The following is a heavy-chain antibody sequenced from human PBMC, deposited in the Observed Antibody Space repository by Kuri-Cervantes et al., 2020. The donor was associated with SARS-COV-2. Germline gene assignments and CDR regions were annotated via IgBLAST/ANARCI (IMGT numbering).Heavy chain of an antibody. J-gene: IGHJ6*03. Sequence: SETLPLTCSVSGGSINSSSFYWGWIRQPPGKGLEWIGMIYYSGSPYYNPSLKSRVTISVDTSKNQFSLKLSSVTAADTAVYYCARDGSFSPLYYYYYYMDVWGKGTTVTVS. D-gene: IGHD2/OR15-2a*01. CDR1: GGSINSSSFY. V-gene: IGHV4-39*07. CDR3: ARDGSFSPLYYYYYYMDV. CDR2: IYYSGSP.